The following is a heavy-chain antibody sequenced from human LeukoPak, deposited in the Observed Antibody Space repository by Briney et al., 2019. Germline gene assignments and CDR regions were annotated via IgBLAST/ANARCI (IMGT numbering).Heavy chain of an antibody. J-gene: IGHJ3*02. D-gene: IGHD7-27*01. V-gene: IGHV1-69*05. CDR2: IIPIFGTA. CDR3: ARDGGLLTGDAFDI. CDR1: GGTFSSYA. Sequence: SVKVSCKASGGTFSSYAISWVRQAPGQGLEWMGGIIPIFGTANYAQKFQGRVTITTDESTSTAYMELSSPRSEDTAVYYCARDGGLLTGDAFDIWGQGTMVTVSS.